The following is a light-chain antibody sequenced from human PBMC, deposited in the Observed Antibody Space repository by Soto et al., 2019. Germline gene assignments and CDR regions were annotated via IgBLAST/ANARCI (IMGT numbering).Light chain of an antibody. CDR3: QQYSSSWYT. Sequence: EVVLTQSPDILPLSPGERATLSCRASQSVSINSLVWYQQKPGQAPRLLIYGASNRATGIPDRFSASGSGTDFTLTISRLEPEDFAMYYCQQYSSSWYTFGQGTKVEVK. CDR1: QSVSINS. J-gene: IGKJ2*01. V-gene: IGKV3-20*01. CDR2: GAS.